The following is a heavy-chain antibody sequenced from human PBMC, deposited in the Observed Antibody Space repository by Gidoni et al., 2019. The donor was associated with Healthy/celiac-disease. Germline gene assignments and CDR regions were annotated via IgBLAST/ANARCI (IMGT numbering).Heavy chain of an antibody. CDR2: IYYSGST. Sequence: QVQLQESGPGLVTPSQTLSLTCTVSGGSISSGGYYWSWIRQHPGKGLEWIGYIYYSGSTYYNPSLKSRVTISVDTSKNQFSLKLSSVTAADTAVYYCARHIVVVTAMAGGVAFDIWGQGTMDTVSS. D-gene: IGHD2-21*02. V-gene: IGHV4-31*03. J-gene: IGHJ3*02. CDR3: ARHIVVVTAMAGGVAFDI. CDR1: GGSISSGGYY.